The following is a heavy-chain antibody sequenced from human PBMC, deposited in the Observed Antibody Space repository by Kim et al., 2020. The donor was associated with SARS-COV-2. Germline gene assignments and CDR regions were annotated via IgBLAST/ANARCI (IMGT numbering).Heavy chain of an antibody. Sequence: GGSLRLSCAASGFTFSSYWMSWVRQAPGKGLEWVANIKQDGSEKYYVDSVKGRFTISRDNAKNSLYLQMNSLSAEDTAVYYCARLSSGFVSYYHYYYGMDVWGPGTTVTVPS. D-gene: IGHD6-19*01. CDR1: GFTFSSYW. CDR3: ARLSSGFVSYYHYYYGMDV. CDR2: IKQDGSEK. V-gene: IGHV3-7*01. J-gene: IGHJ6*02.